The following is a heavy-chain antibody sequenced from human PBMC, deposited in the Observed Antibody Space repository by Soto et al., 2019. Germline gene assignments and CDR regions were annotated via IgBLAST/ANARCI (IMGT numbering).Heavy chain of an antibody. CDR3: AKGAEGYVVSSLDY. V-gene: IGHV3-23*01. D-gene: IGHD5-12*01. J-gene: IGHJ4*02. CDR1: GFIFSNYA. Sequence: EVQLLESGGGFVQPGGSPRLSCAASGFIFSNYAMTWVRQAPGKGLEWVSAITSTGSSTYYADSVKGRFTISRDNSKNTLYLQINSLTAEDTAVYYCAKGAEGYVVSSLDYWGQGTLVTVSS. CDR2: ITSTGSST.